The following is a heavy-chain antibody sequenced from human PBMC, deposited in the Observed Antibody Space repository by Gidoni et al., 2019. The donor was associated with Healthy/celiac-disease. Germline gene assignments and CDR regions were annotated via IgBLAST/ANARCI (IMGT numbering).Heavy chain of an antibody. D-gene: IGHD3-9*01. J-gene: IGHJ1*01. CDR2: ISYDGSNK. CDR3: AKDLRSNYDILT. Sequence: QVQLVESGGGVVQPGRSLRLSGAASGFTFISYGMHWVRQAPGKGLEWVAVISYDGSNKYYADSVKGRFTISGDNSKNTLYLQMNSLRAEDTAVYYCAKDLRSNYDILTWGQGTLVTVSS. CDR1: GFTFISYG. V-gene: IGHV3-30*18.